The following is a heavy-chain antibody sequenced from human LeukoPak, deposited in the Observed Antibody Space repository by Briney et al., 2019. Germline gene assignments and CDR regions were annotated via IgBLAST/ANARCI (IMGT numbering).Heavy chain of an antibody. CDR1: GFSFSRYW. CDR2: INQEGSDK. Sequence: GGSLRLSCAASGFSFSRYWMSWVRQAPGKGLEWAAHINQEGSDKYYVDSVKGRFTVSRDNAENSLYLQMNSLRAEDTAVYYCATHPGDYWFGYLQLWGQGTLVTVSS. CDR3: ATHPGDYWFGYLQL. J-gene: IGHJ4*02. D-gene: IGHD3-10*01. V-gene: IGHV3-7*01.